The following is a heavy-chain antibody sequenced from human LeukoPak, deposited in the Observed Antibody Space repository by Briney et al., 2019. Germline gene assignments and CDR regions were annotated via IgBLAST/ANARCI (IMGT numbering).Heavy chain of an antibody. CDR2: VFYTGYT. V-gene: IGHV4-59*08. Sequence: SETLSLTCTVSGGSINNYYWSWVRQPPGKGLEWIGYVFYTGYTHYNPSLKSRVTISVDTSKNQFSLKLSSVTAADTAVYYCATSGWYLLPGVYWGQGTLVTVSS. CDR1: GGSINNYY. CDR3: ATSGWYLLPGVY. J-gene: IGHJ4*02. D-gene: IGHD6-19*01.